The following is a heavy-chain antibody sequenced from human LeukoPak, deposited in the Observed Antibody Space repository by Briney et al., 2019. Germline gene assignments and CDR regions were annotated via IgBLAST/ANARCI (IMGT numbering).Heavy chain of an antibody. CDR2: ISTDGRSI. J-gene: IGHJ4*02. Sequence: GGSLRLSCAASGLTFSNYWMHWVRQVPGKGLVWVSGISTDGRSIVYADSVKGRFTISRDNAKNSLYLQMNSLRAEDTAVYYCARDEYSSTKLFDYWGQGTLVTVSS. CDR1: GLTFSNYW. D-gene: IGHD6-6*01. CDR3: ARDEYSSTKLFDY. V-gene: IGHV3-74*01.